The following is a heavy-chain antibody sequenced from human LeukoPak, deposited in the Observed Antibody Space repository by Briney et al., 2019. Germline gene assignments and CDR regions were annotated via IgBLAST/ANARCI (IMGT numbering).Heavy chain of an antibody. J-gene: IGHJ4*01. CDR2: IYYSGTT. V-gene: IGHV4-59*02. Sequence: SETLSLTCTVSGASVSGEFWSWIRHSPGNGLEWIGLIYYSGTTKFNPSLEGRVAMSVDTSNNQFSLSLNSVTTGDTAVYFCVGGGDWLPEYWGHGTQVIVSS. CDR1: GASVSGEF. D-gene: IGHD3/OR15-3a*01. CDR3: VGGGDWLPEY.